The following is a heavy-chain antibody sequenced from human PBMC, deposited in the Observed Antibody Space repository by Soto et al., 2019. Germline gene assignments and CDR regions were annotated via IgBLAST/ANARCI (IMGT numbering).Heavy chain of an antibody. D-gene: IGHD3-22*01. CDR2: IIPIFGTA. V-gene: IGHV1-69*13. J-gene: IGHJ4*02. CDR3: ARDYYDSSGFDY. Sequence: SVKVSCKASGGTFSSYAISWVRQAPGQGLEWMGGIIPIFGTANYAQKFQGRVTITADESTSTAYMELSSLRSEDTAVYYCARDYYDSSGFDYWGQGTLVTVSS. CDR1: GGTFSSYA.